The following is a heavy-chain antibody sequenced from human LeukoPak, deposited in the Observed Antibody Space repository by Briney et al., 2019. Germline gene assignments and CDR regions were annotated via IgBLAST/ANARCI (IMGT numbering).Heavy chain of an antibody. D-gene: IGHD3-10*01. J-gene: IGHJ4*02. CDR3: ARGAGSYYHDPLDY. V-gene: IGHV1-69*04. CDR1: GGTFSSYA. Sequence: ASVKVSCKASGGTFSSYAISWVRQAPGQGLEWMGRIIPILGITNYAQKFQGRVTITADKPTSTAYMELRSLRSEDTAVYCCARGAGSYYHDPLDYWGQGTLVTVSS. CDR2: IIPILGIT.